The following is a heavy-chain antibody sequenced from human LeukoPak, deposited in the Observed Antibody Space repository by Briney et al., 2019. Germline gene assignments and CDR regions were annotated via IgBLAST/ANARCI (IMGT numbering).Heavy chain of an antibody. Sequence: PGGSLRLSCAASGFTFSSYAMSWVRQAPGKGLEWVSATSGSGGSTYYADSVKGRFTISRDNAKNSLYLQMNSLRAEDTAVYYCARDRDSSGWYDAFDIWGQGTMVTVSS. CDR3: ARDRDSSGWYDAFDI. D-gene: IGHD6-19*01. J-gene: IGHJ3*02. V-gene: IGHV3-23*01. CDR1: GFTFSSYA. CDR2: TSGSGGST.